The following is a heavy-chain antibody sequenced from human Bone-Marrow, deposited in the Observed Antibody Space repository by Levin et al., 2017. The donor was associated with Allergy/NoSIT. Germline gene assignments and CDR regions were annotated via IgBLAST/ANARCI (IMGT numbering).Heavy chain of an antibody. J-gene: IGHJ4*02. CDR1: GFNFKSAW. D-gene: IGHD3-10*01. V-gene: IGHV3-15*01. CDR3: ASFGEPK. Sequence: GGSLRLSCAASGFNFKSAWMSWVRQAPGKGLEWVGRIKSEVDGGTTDYVAPVQGRFTISRDDSKSTLYLQMNSLKTEDTAVYYCASFGEPKWGQGTLVAVSS. CDR2: IKSEVDGGTT.